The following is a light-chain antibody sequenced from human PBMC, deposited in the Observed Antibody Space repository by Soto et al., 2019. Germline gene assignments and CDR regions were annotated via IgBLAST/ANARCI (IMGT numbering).Light chain of an antibody. CDR3: QQSDTTSWT. CDR1: QNIRSY. J-gene: IGKJ1*01. Sequence: IQMTQSPSSLSASVGDRVTITCRASQNIRSYLNWYQQKPGKAPILLIYSASSLQSGVPSRFSASGFGTDFALTISSLQPEDCATYYCQQSDTTSWTFGQGTKVEIK. V-gene: IGKV1-39*01. CDR2: SAS.